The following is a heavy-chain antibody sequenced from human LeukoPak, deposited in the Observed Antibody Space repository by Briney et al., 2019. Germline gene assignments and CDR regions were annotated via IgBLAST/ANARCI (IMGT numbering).Heavy chain of an antibody. CDR2: ISGSSHYI. J-gene: IGHJ4*02. CDR1: GFTFSSYS. V-gene: IGHV3-21*01. D-gene: IGHD3-9*01. CDR3: AKDQYPYYDILTGYFDAFDY. Sequence: GGSLRLSCAASGFTFSSYSMNWVRQAPGKGLEWVSSISGSSHYIYYADSVKGRFTISRDNAKNSLYLQMNSLRAEDTAVYYCAKDQYPYYDILTGYFDAFDYWGQGILVTVSS.